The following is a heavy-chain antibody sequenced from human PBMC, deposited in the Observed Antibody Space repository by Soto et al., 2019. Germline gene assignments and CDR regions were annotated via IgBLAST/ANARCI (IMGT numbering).Heavy chain of an antibody. D-gene: IGHD6-19*01. CDR2: ISPYDDST. V-gene: IGHV1-18*01. CDR3: ARDETRSGWLPLDY. Sequence: ASVKVSCKASGYTFIRYGITWVRQAPGQGFEWMVWISPYDDSTIYAQKLQGRVTITADKSTSTAYMELSSLRSEDTAVYYCARDETRSGWLPLDYWGQGTLVTVSS. CDR1: GYTFIRYG. J-gene: IGHJ4*02.